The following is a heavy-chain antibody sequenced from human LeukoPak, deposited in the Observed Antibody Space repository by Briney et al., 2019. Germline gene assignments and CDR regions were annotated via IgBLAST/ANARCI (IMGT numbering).Heavy chain of an antibody. CDR3: ARDIVVVPAAGFDP. V-gene: IGHV3-23*01. J-gene: IGHJ5*02. CDR1: GGSFSGYY. CDR2: ISGSGGST. D-gene: IGHD2-2*01. Sequence: ETLSLTCAVYGGSFSGYYWSWIRQAPGKGLEWVSAISGSGGSTYYADSVKGRFTISRDNSKNTLYLQMNSLRAEDTAVYYCARDIVVVPAAGFDPWGQGTLVTVSS.